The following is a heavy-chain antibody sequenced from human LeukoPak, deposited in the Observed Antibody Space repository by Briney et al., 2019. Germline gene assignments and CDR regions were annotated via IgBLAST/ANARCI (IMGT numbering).Heavy chain of an antibody. CDR2: IKSKTDGGTT. J-gene: IGHJ3*02. D-gene: IGHD7-27*01. CDR1: GFTFSNAW. V-gene: IGHV3-15*01. CDR3: TKNWAEAVAFDI. Sequence: GGSLRLSCAASGFTFSNAWMSWVRQAPGKGLEWVGRIKSKTDGGTTDYAAPVKGRFTISRDDSKNTLYLQMNSLKTEDTAVYYCTKNWAEAVAFDIWGQGTMVTVSS.